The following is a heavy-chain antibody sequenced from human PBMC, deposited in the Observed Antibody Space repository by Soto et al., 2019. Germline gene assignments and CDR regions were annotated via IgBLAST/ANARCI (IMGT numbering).Heavy chain of an antibody. CDR2: IWYDGSNK. CDR1: GFTFSSYG. V-gene: IGHV3-33*01. D-gene: IGHD3-22*01. J-gene: IGHJ6*04. Sequence: GGSLRLSCAASGFTFSSYGMHWVRQAPGKGLEWVAVIWYDGSNKYYADSVKGRFTISRDNSKNTLYLQMNSLRAEDTAVYYCARDRYYDSSAYGMDVWGKGTRVTVSS. CDR3: ARDRYYDSSAYGMDV.